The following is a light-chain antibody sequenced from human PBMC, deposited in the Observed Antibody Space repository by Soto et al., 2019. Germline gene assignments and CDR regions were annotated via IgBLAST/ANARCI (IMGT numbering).Light chain of an antibody. CDR3: QEYGTSPLT. CDR1: QSVTSIY. V-gene: IGKV3-20*01. CDR2: ATS. J-gene: IGKJ4*01. Sequence: EFVLTHSPGTLSLTPGERATLSCRASQSVTSIYLAWYQRKPGQAPRLLIHATSTRAPAIPDRFSGSGSGTDVTLTTAGLEPEDFAMYCCQEYGTSPLTFGGGTKVAVK.